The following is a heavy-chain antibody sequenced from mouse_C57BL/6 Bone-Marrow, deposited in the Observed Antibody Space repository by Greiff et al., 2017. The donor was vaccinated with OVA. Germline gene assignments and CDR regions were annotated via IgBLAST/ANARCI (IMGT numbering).Heavy chain of an antibody. V-gene: IGHV1-9*01. Sequence: VQLQQSGAELMKPGASVKLSCKATGYTFTGYWIEWVKQRPGHGLEWIGEILPGSGSTNYNEKFKGKATFTADTSSNTAYMQLSSLTTEDSAIYYCARDSITTVVAVQTGNYWGQGTTLTVSS. J-gene: IGHJ2*01. CDR2: ILPGSGST. D-gene: IGHD1-1*01. CDR3: ARDSITTVVAVQTGNY. CDR1: GYTFTGYW.